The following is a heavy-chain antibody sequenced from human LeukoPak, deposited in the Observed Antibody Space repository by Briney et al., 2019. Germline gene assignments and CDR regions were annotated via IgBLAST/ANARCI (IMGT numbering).Heavy chain of an antibody. D-gene: IGHD4-17*01. CDR1: GVSFDDYY. CDR2: INHSGYT. J-gene: IGHJ4*02. CDR3: TRMTTGHDY. V-gene: IGHV4-34*01. Sequence: PSETLSHTCAVSGVSFDDYYRSWVRQTPGKGLEWIGEINHSGYTNDSPSLKSRVTLSIDTSRKQFSLNLRSVTVADAGIYYCTRMTTGHDYWGQGTLVTVSS.